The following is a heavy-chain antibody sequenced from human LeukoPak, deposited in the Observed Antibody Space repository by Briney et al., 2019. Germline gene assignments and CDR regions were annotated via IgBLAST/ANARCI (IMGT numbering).Heavy chain of an antibody. Sequence: PSETLSLTCAVYGGSFSGYYWSWIRQPPGKGLEWIGEINHSGSTNYNPSLKSRVTISVDTSKNQFSLKLSSVTAADTAVYYCARGDYVWGSHQGAFDYWGRGTLVTVSS. J-gene: IGHJ4*02. CDR3: ARGDYVWGSHQGAFDY. D-gene: IGHD3-16*01. CDR1: GGSFSGYY. V-gene: IGHV4-34*01. CDR2: INHSGST.